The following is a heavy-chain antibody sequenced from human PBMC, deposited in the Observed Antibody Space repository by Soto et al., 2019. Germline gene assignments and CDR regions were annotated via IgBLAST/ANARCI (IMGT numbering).Heavy chain of an antibody. J-gene: IGHJ4*01. CDR1: GFTFSSYT. CDR3: TIARCSRNPCYVPDY. Sequence: PGGSLRLSCAASGFTFSSYTMAWVRQAPGKGLEWVSAISDSGGSPYYADSVQGRFTISRDNSKNTLFLLMNSLRAEDTATYYCTIARCSRNPCYVPDYSGHATLVTVSS. CDR2: ISDSGGSP. D-gene: IGHD2-2*01. V-gene: IGHV3-23*01.